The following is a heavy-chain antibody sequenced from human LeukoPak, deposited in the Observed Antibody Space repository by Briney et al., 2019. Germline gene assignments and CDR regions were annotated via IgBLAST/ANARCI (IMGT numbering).Heavy chain of an antibody. Sequence: GGSLRLPCAGSGFTFSSYWMSWIRQAPGKGLEWVSYISSSSSYTNYADSVKGRFTISRDNAKNSLYLQMNSLRAEDTAVYYCARDLRVGELYLGYYYGMDVWGKGTTVTVSS. J-gene: IGHJ6*04. CDR3: ARDLRVGELYLGYYYGMDV. CDR1: GFTFSSYW. CDR2: ISSSSSYT. D-gene: IGHD3-10*01. V-gene: IGHV3-11*06.